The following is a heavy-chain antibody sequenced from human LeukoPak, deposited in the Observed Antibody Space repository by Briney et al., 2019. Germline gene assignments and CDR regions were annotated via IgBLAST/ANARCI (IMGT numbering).Heavy chain of an antibody. J-gene: IGHJ6*02. V-gene: IGHV3-7*03. CDR3: ARDSSSWYYYYYGMDV. CDR1: GFTFSSSA. CDR2: IKQDGSEK. D-gene: IGHD6-13*01. Sequence: GGSLRLSCAASGFTFSSSAMSWVRQAPGKGLEWVANIKQDGSEKYYVDSVKGRFTISRDNAKNSLYLQMNSLRAEDTAVYYCARDSSSWYYYYYGMDVWGQGTTVTVSS.